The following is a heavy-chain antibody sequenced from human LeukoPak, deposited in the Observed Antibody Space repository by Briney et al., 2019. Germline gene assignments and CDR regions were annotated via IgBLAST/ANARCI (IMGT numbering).Heavy chain of an antibody. CDR1: GGSFSGYY. V-gene: IGHV4-34*01. J-gene: IGHJ5*02. CDR2: IYYSGST. CDR3: ARGYLWFGELLVSNWFDP. D-gene: IGHD3-10*01. Sequence: SETLSLTCAVYGGSFSGYYWGWIRQPPGKGLEWIGSIYYSGSTYYNPSLKSRVTISVDTSKNQFSLKLSSVTAADTAVYYCARGYLWFGELLVSNWFDPWGQGTLVTVSS.